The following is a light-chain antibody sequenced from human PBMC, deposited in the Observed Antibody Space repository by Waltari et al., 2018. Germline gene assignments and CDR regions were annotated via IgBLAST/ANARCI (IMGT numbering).Light chain of an antibody. CDR2: QDN. CDR1: KLVARY. J-gene: IGLJ1*01. CDR3: QAWDSTAGV. Sequence: SYELTQPPSVSVSPGQTAPITCSGEKLVARYVCWYQQKPGQSPVVVIYQDNKRPSGIPARFFGSSSGNTATLTITGTQATDEADYYCQAWDSTAGVFGTGTKVIVL. V-gene: IGLV3-1*01.